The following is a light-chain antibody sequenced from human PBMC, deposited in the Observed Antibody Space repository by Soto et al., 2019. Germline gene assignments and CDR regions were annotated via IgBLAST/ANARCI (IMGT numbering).Light chain of an antibody. J-gene: IGKJ4*01. CDR3: QQYGSSPVT. V-gene: IGKV3-20*01. Sequence: DIVLTQSPGTLSLSVGERAALSCRASQSVTDTYLAWYQQKPGQAPRLIIYGTSIKATGISYRFTGSGYGKDFTLTISRLAPEDFAVYYCQQYGSSPVTFGGGTRVEI. CDR1: QSVTDTY. CDR2: GTS.